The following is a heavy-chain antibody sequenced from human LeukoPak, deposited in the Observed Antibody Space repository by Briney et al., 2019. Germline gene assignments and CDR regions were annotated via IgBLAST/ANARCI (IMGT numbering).Heavy chain of an antibody. Sequence: GGSLRLSCAASGFIFSGHVMHWVRQAPGKGLEWVPLISYDGSNKDYADSVKGRFTISRDNSKNTLYLQMNGLRAEDTAVYYCARGTTVVKSWFDPWGQGTLVTVSS. D-gene: IGHD4-23*01. CDR3: ARGTTVVKSWFDP. J-gene: IGHJ5*02. CDR1: GFIFSGHV. CDR2: ISYDGSNK. V-gene: IGHV3-30-3*01.